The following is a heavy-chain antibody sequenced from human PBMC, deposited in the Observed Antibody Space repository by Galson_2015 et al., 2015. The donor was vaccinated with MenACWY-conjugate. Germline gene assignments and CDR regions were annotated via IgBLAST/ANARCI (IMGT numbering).Heavy chain of an antibody. D-gene: IGHD3-16*01. V-gene: IGHV4-59*01. J-gene: IGHJ4*02. CDR1: GASISSYY. Sequence: SETLSLTCTVSGASISSYYWAWIRQSPGNKLDWIGYISYSGTTDYNPSFKSRVTISVDSSENQFSLKLNSVTASDTAVYYCARGRGSYYRLLDHWGQGTPVTVSS. CDR2: ISYSGTT. CDR3: ARGRGSYYRLLDH.